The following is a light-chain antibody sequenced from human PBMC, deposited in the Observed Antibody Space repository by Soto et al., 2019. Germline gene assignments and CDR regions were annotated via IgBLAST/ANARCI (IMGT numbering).Light chain of an antibody. CDR2: GAS. V-gene: IGKV3-20*01. Sequence: DIVLTQSPGTLSLSPGERATLSCRASKSVTGNYLAWLQQKPGQSPRLLIFGASSRATGIPDRFSGSGSGTDFTLTISRLEPEDFAVYYCQQYTSPPWTLGQGTKV. J-gene: IGKJ1*01. CDR3: QQYTSPPWT. CDR1: KSVTGNY.